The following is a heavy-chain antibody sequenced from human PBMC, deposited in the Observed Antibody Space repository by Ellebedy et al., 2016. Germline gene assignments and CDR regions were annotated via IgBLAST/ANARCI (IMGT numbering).Heavy chain of an antibody. V-gene: IGHV3-33*01. CDR3: ARDATGDYGEPTGDY. J-gene: IGHJ4*02. CDR1: GFSFSDYG. D-gene: IGHD4-17*01. CDR2: IWYDGKNK. Sequence: GESLKISXAASGFSFSDYGMHWVRQAPGKGLEWVALIWYDGKNKYYGDSVKGRFTISRDDSKNRVYLQMNSLRVEDTGVYSCARDATGDYGEPTGDYWGQGTLVAVS.